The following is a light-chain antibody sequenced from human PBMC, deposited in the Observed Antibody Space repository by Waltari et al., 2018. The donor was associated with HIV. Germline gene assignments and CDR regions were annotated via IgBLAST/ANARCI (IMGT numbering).Light chain of an antibody. CDR2: EVS. CDR3: CSFAASNTLL. Sequence: QSALTQPASVSGSPGQSITLSCTGATSDVGTYEFVSWYQQHPGKAPKLIIFEVSERPSGVSDRFSGSKSGNTASLTISGLQADDEADYYCCSFAASNTLLFGGGTRLTVL. J-gene: IGLJ2*01. V-gene: IGLV2-23*02. CDR1: TSDVGTYEF.